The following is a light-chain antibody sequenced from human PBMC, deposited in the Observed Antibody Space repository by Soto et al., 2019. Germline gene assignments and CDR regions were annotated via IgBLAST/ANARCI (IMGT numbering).Light chain of an antibody. CDR2: VNSDGSH. CDR3: QTWGTGIRV. Sequence: QTVVTQSPSASASLGASVKLTCTLSSGHSRFGIAWHQQQPDKGPQYLMKVNSDGSHTKGDGIPDRFSGSSSGAEYYLTISSLQCEDEADYCCQTWGTGIRVFGGGTKLTVL. V-gene: IGLV4-69*01. J-gene: IGLJ3*02. CDR1: SGHSRFG.